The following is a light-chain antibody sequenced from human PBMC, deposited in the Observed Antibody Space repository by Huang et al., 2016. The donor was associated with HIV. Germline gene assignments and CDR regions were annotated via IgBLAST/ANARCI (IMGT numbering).Light chain of an antibody. CDR1: QDISSY. J-gene: IGKJ4*01. V-gene: IGKV1D-8*03. Sequence: VIWMTQSPSLVSASTGDRVTINCRASQDISSYLAWYQQKPGKAPELLIYATSVLHDGVASRFNGSGSGTQFSLTISCLQSEDFVTYYCQQYQTFPLTFGGGTKMEIK. CDR2: ATS. CDR3: QQYQTFPLT.